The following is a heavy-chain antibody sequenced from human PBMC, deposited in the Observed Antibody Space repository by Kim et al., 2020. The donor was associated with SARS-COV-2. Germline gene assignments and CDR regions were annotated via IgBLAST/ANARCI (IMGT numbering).Heavy chain of an antibody. Sequence: SETLSLTCTVSGGSISSGSYYWSWIRQPAGKGLEWIGRIYTSGSTNYNPSLKSRVTISVDTSKNQFSLKLSTVTAAATAVDYCASSHRSGSDNNPWGQGTMVTVSA. CDR3: ASSHRSGSDNNP. CDR1: GGSISSGSYY. D-gene: IGHD3-10*01. J-gene: IGHJ5*02. V-gene: IGHV4-61*02. CDR2: IYTSGST.